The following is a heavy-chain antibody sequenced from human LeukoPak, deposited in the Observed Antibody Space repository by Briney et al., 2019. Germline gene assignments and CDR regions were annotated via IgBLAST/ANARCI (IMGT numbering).Heavy chain of an antibody. D-gene: IGHD6-13*01. CDR3: ACHSSSWYTFDY. J-gene: IGHJ4*02. CDR1: GGSISSYY. V-gene: IGHV4-59*12. Sequence: SETLSLTCTASGGSISSYYWSWIRQPPGKGLEWIGYIYYSGRTNYNPSLKSRVTISVDTSKNQFSLKLSSVTAADTAVYYCACHSSSWYTFDYWGQGTLVTVSS. CDR2: IYYSGRT.